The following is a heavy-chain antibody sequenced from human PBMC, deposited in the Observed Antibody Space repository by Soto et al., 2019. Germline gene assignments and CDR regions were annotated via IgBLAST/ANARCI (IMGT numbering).Heavy chain of an antibody. CDR1: GFTFSSYS. Sequence: VQVVESGGALVQPGGSLRLSCAVSGFTFSSYSMNWVRQAPGKGLEWVSYISSSSSPIYYADSVKGRFTLSRDNAKNSRYLQMNSLRAEGMAVYYCARGGKVTTGVYGYWGQGTLVTVSS. D-gene: IGHD2-21*02. CDR2: ISSSSSPI. J-gene: IGHJ4*02. V-gene: IGHV3-48*01. CDR3: ARGGKVTTGVYGY.